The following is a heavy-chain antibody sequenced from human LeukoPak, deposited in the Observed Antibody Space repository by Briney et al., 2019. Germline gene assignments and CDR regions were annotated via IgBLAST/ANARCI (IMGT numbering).Heavy chain of an antibody. V-gene: IGHV4-30-2*01. CDR3: ARYSYGKLGYYYYGMDV. CDR2: IYHSGST. Sequence: PSETLSLTCAVSGGSISSGGYSWSWIRQPPGKGLEWIGYIYHSGSTYYNPSLKSRVTISVDRSMNQFSLKLSFVTAADTAVYYCARYSYGKLGYYYYGMDVWGQGTTVTVSS. J-gene: IGHJ6*02. CDR1: GGSISSGGYS. D-gene: IGHD5-18*01.